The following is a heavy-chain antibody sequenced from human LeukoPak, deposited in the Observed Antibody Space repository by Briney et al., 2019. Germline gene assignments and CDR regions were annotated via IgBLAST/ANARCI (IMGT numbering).Heavy chain of an antibody. Sequence: PSETLSLTCTVSGGSISSSSYYWGWIRQPPGKGLEWIGSIYYSGSTYYNPSLKSRVTISVDTSKNQFSLKLSSVTAADTAVYYCANYDSSGYYYNWFDPWGQGTLVTVSS. CDR1: GGSISSSSYY. J-gene: IGHJ5*02. D-gene: IGHD3-22*01. CDR3: ANYDSSGYYYNWFDP. V-gene: IGHV4-39*01. CDR2: IYYSGST.